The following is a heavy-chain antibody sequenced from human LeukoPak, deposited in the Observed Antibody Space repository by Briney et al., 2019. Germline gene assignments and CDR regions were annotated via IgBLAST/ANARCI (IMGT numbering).Heavy chain of an antibody. J-gene: IGHJ6*02. Sequence: ASVKVSCKASGYTFTSYYMHWVRQAPGQGLEWMGIINPSGGSTSYAQKFQGRVTMTRDTSTSTVYMELSSLRSEDTAVYYCARDGGVTYYDFWSGYYGMDVWGRGTTVTVSS. CDR3: ARDGGVTYYDFWSGYYGMDV. V-gene: IGHV1-46*01. CDR1: GYTFTSYY. CDR2: INPSGGST. D-gene: IGHD3-3*01.